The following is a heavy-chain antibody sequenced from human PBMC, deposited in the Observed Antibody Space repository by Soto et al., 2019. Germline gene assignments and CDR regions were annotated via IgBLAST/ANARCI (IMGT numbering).Heavy chain of an antibody. CDR1: GFTFSSYG. CDR2: ISYDGSNK. J-gene: IGHJ4*02. Sequence: PGGSLRLSCAASGFTFSSYGMHWFRQAPGKGLEWVAVISYDGSNKYYADSVKGRFTISRDNSKNTLYLQMNSLRAEDTAVYYCAKDYYDSTPDYWGQGT. D-gene: IGHD3-22*01. V-gene: IGHV3-30*18. CDR3: AKDYYDSTPDY.